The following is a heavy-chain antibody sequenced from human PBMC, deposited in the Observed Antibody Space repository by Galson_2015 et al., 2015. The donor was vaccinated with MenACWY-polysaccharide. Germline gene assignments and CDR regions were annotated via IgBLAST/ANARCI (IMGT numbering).Heavy chain of an antibody. CDR3: ARGDYLDH. CDR2: INAANDNT. V-gene: IGHV1-3*01. CDR1: GYTFTNYA. Sequence: SVKVSCKASGYTFTNYAMHWVRQAPGQGLEWMGWINAANDNTKYSQKLQGRVTITRDTSASTAYMEVSSLTSEDTAVYYCARGDYLDHWGQGTLVTVSS. J-gene: IGHJ4*02.